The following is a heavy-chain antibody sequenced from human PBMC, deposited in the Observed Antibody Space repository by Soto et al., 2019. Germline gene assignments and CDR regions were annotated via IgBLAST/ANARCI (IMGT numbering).Heavy chain of an antibody. V-gene: IGHV3-23*01. CDR2: ISDSGTSI. D-gene: IGHD3-16*02. J-gene: IGHJ4*02. Sequence: EEQLLESGGGLIQPGGSLRLSCAASGFTFYNYAMAWVRQAPGKGLEWVSSISDSGTSIFYADSVKGRFTISRDNSKDTLFLQMNSLRVEDTALYYCAKDARYTGLLGQWVGWGQGTLVTVSS. CDR3: AKDARYTGLLGQWVG. CDR1: GFTFYNYA.